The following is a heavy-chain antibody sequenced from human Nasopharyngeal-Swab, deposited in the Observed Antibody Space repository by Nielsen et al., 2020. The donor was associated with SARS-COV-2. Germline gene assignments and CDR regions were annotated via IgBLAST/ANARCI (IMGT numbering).Heavy chain of an antibody. J-gene: IGHJ6*03. CDR2: IIPIFGTA. V-gene: IGHV1-69*13. CDR1: GGTFSSYA. D-gene: IGHD6-19*01. CDR3: ARGGWKRYYYYYYMDV. Sequence: SVKVSCKASGGTFSSYAISWVRQAPGQGLEWMGGIIPIFGTADYAQKFQGRVTITADESTSTAYMELSSLRSEDTAVYYCARGGWKRYYYYYYMDVWGKGTTVTVSS.